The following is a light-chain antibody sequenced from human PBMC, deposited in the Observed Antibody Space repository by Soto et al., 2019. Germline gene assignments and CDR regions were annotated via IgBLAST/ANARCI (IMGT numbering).Light chain of an antibody. CDR2: GVS. V-gene: IGKV3-15*01. J-gene: IGKJ1*01. CDR3: LEYNNWPRWT. Sequence: EIVMTQSPATLSVSPGXRATVSCRASQSVSSDLAWYQQQPGQAPRLLIYGVSTRATGIPARFSGSGSGTDFTLTISSLQSEDFAVYYCLEYNNWPRWTFGQGTKVDIK. CDR1: QSVSSD.